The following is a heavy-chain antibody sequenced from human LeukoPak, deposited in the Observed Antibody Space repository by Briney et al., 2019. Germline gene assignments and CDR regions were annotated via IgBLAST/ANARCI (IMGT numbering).Heavy chain of an antibody. D-gene: IGHD4-11*01. Sequence: SETLSLTCAVYGGSLSGYYWSWIRQPPGKGLEWIGDISHSGFTNYNPSLKSRVTISVDTSTNQFSLKLNSVTAADTAVYYCARVTTVTTFPLQEWDYYYYMDVWGKGTTVTVSS. CDR3: ARVTTVTTFPLQEWDYYYYMDV. CDR2: ISHSGFT. J-gene: IGHJ6*03. CDR1: GGSLSGYY. V-gene: IGHV4-34*01.